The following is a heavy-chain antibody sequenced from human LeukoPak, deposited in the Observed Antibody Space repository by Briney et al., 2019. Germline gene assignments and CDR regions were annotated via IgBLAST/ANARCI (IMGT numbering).Heavy chain of an antibody. J-gene: IGHJ4*02. D-gene: IGHD3-10*01. CDR1: SGSISSGSYY. CDR2: IYTSGST. Sequence: PSETLSLTCTVSSGSISSGSYYWSWIRQPAGKGLEWIGRIYTSGSTNYNPSLKSRVTISVDTSKNQFSLKLSSVTAADTAVYYCATYNSGMGSFDFWGQGTLVTVSS. V-gene: IGHV4-61*02. CDR3: ATYNSGMGSFDF.